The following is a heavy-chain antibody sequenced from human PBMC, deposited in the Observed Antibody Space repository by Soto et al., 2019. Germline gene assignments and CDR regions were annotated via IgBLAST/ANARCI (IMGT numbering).Heavy chain of an antibody. CDR3: AIDRLGYCSSAAPCWFDP. J-gene: IGHJ5*02. CDR2: IWYDGSNK. V-gene: IGHV3-33*01. Sequence: PGGSLRLSCAASGFTFSSYGMHWVRQAPGKGLEWVAVIWYDGSNKYYADSVKGRFTISRDNSKNTLYLQMNSLRAEDTAVYYCAIDRLGYCSSAAPCWFDPWGQGTLVTGSS. CDR1: GFTFSSYG. D-gene: IGHD2-2*01.